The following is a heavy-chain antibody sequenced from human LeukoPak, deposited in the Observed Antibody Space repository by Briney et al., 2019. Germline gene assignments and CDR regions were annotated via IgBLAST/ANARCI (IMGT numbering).Heavy chain of an antibody. V-gene: IGHV3-23*01. Sequence: GGSLRLSCAASGFTFSSYAMSWVRQAPGKVLEWVSVISGSGGNTYYADSVKRRFTISRDNSKNTLYLQMNSLRAEDTAVYYCAKHSHYYDGSGYSSYFDYWGQGTLVTVSS. CDR1: GFTFSSYA. J-gene: IGHJ4*02. CDR2: ISGSGGNT. D-gene: IGHD3-22*01. CDR3: AKHSHYYDGSGYSSYFDY.